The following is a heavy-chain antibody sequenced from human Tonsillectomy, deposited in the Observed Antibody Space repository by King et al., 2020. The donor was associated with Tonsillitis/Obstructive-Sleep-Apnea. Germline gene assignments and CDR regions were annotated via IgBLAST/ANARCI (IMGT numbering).Heavy chain of an antibody. CDR3: VKDLGRITILALDF. Sequence: VQLVESGGGVVQPGRSLRLSCAASGFSFSKHGMHWVRQAPGKGLEWVAGISDDGSNKFYGDSVKGRFTISRDNSKNTLSLQMNSLRVEDTAVFYCVKDLGRITILALDFWGKGTTVTVSS. D-gene: IGHD3-3*01. CDR2: ISDDGSNK. CDR1: GFSFSKHG. J-gene: IGHJ6*04. V-gene: IGHV3-30*18.